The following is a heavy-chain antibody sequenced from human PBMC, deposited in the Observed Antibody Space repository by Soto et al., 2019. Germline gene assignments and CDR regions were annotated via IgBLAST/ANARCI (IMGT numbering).Heavy chain of an antibody. D-gene: IGHD3-10*01. J-gene: IGHJ6*02. CDR3: ARDKRGLSYGVDV. CDR2: IYYSGST. V-gene: IGHV4-59*01. CDR1: GGSINSYY. Sequence: SETLSLTCTVSGGSINSYYWSWIRQPPGKGLEWIGYIYYSGSTNYNPSLKSRVTISVDTSKNQFSLNLTSVTAADTAVYYCARDKRGLSYGVDVWGQGTTVTVSS.